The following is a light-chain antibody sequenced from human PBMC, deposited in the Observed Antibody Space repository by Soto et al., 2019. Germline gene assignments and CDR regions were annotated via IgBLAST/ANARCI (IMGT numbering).Light chain of an antibody. CDR1: QTVNSKY. CDR2: GTS. J-gene: IGKJ1*01. Sequence: EIEMTQSPGTLALSPGERATLSCRASQTVNSKYLGWYQQKCGQAPRLLIYGTSSRATGIPDRFSGSGSGTDFTLTISRLEPEAFAVYYCQQYGESPWTFGQGTKVEVK. CDR3: QQYGESPWT. V-gene: IGKV3-20*01.